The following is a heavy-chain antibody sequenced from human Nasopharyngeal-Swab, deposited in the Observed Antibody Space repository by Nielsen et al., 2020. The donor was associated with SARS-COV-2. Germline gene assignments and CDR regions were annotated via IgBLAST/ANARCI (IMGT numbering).Heavy chain of an antibody. CDR1: GGSISSYY. V-gene: IGHV4-59*01. Sequence: SETLSLTCTVSGGSISSYYWSWIRQPPGKGLEWIGYIYYSGSTNYNPSLKSRVTISVDTSKNQFSLKLSSVTAADTAVYYCARDVELPIAVAGYYYYYYMDVWGKGTTVTVSS. CDR3: ARDVELPIAVAGYYYYYYMDV. J-gene: IGHJ6*03. CDR2: IYYSGST. D-gene: IGHD6-19*01.